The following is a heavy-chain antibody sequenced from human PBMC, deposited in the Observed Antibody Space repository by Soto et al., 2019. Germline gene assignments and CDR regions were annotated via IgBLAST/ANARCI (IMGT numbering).Heavy chain of an antibody. CDR3: ARAYTGFLPPRCYSDSSGYYYILXY. V-gene: IGHV1-46*01. D-gene: IGHD3-22*01. CDR2: INPSGGST. Sequence: ASVKGSCKASGYTFTSYDMHWVRQAPGQGLEWMGIINPSGGSTSYAQKFQGRVTMTRDTSTSTVYMELSSLRSEDTAVYYCARAYTGFLPPRCYSDSSGYYYILXYWGQGTLVXVSS. J-gene: IGHJ4*02. CDR1: GYTFTSYD.